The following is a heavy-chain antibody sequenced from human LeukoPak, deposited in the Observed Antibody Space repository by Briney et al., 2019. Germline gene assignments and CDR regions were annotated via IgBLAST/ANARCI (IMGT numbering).Heavy chain of an antibody. CDR3: AKDQGYPLGFDY. CDR1: GFTFSSYA. CDR2: ISGSGGST. D-gene: IGHD5-12*01. V-gene: IGHV3-23*01. J-gene: IGHJ4*02. Sequence: GGSLRLSCAASGFTFSSYAMSWVRQAPGKGLEWGSAISGSGGSTYSADSVKGRFTISRDNSKNTLYLQMNSLRAEDTAVYYCAKDQGYPLGFDYWGQGTLVTVSS.